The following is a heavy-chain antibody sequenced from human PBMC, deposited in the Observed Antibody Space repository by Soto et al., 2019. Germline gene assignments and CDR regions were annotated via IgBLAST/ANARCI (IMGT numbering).Heavy chain of an antibody. D-gene: IGHD2-15*01. J-gene: IGHJ6*02. CDR1: GFTFRSDS. CDR3: AREGWPLLQTGMDV. Sequence: EVQLVESGGGLKQPGGALRLSCAASGFTFRSDSMNWVRQAPGKGLEWVSYISSSNRTINYADSVKGRFIISRDNAKNSLYLQMHSLRDEDTAVYYCAREGWPLLQTGMDVWGQGTTVTVSS. V-gene: IGHV3-48*02. CDR2: ISSSNRTI.